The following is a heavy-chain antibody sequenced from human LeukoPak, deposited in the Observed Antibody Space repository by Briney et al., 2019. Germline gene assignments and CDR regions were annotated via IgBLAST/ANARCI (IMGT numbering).Heavy chain of an antibody. CDR1: GASISNNY. CDR2: IYYTGTT. D-gene: IGHD5-18*01. Sequence: SETLSLTCTVSGASISNNYWIWIRQPPGKGLEWIGYIYYTGTTNYNPSLKSRVTMSVDTSKNHFSLKLYSVTAADTAVYYCARGTNPRGYSFVRNGMDVWGQGTTVTVSS. J-gene: IGHJ6*02. CDR3: ARGTNPRGYSFVRNGMDV. V-gene: IGHV4-59*12.